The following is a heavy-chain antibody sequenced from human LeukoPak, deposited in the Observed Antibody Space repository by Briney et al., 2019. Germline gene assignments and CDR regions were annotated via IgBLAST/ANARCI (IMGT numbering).Heavy chain of an antibody. CDR2: MKPDNSQK. Sequence: PGRSLRLSCTASGFTFGDYAMSWFRQAPGKGLEWVANMKPDNSQKYYLDSVKGRFIISRDNPRNSLYLQMNSLRAEDTAVYYCARGRRVPSTRQHSGSYPPYYYYSDLWGRGTLVTVSS. CDR3: ARGRRVPSTRQHSGSYPPYYYYSDL. D-gene: IGHD1-26*01. CDR1: GFTFGDYA. V-gene: IGHV3-7*01. J-gene: IGHJ2*01.